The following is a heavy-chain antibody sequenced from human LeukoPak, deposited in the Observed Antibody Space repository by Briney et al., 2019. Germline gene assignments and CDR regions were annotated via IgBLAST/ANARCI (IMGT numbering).Heavy chain of an antibody. V-gene: IGHV1-8*03. J-gene: IGHJ4*02. CDR1: GYTLSELS. CDR3: ARGLGAAGTIDY. Sequence: ASVKVSCKVSGYTLSELSMHWVRQATGQGLEWMGWMNPNSGNTGYAQKFQGRVTITRNTSISTAYMELSSLRSEDTAVYYCARGLGAAGTIDYWGQGTLVTVSS. CDR2: MNPNSGNT. D-gene: IGHD6-13*01.